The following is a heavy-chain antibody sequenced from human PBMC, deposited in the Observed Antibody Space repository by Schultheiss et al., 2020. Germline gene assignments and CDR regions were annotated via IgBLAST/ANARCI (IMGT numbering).Heavy chain of an antibody. D-gene: IGHD3-10*01. J-gene: IGHJ6*03. CDR3: ARSVLLWFGENYYYYMDV. CDR1: GGSISSGDYY. CDR2: IYHSGNT. Sequence: SQTLSLTCTVSGGSISSGDYYWSWIRQPPGKGLEWIGEIYHSGNTNYNPSLKSRVTISVDTSKNQFSLKLSSVTAADTAVYYCARSVLLWFGENYYYYMDVWGKGTTVTVSS. V-gene: IGHV4-30-4*01.